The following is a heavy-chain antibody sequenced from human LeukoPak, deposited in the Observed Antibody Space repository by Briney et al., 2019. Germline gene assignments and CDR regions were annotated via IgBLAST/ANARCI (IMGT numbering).Heavy chain of an antibody. CDR2: IIPIFGTA. J-gene: IGHJ4*02. D-gene: IGHD6-6*01. Sequence: ASVKVSCKASGGTFSSYAISWVRQAPGQGLEWMGGIIPIFGTANYAQKFQGRVTITADESTSTAYMELSSLRSEDTAVYYCARDRPFHTRDLIAARLAYWGQGTLVTVSS. CDR1: GGTFSSYA. CDR3: ARDRPFHTRDLIAARLAY. V-gene: IGHV1-69*13.